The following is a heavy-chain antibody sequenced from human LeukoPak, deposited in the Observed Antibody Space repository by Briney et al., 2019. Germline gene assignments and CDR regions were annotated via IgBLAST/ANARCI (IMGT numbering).Heavy chain of an antibody. CDR1: GSTFTNYW. CDR3: ARRDGGANYWYFDV. Sequence: GASLKISCKGSGSTFTNYWIGWVRQLPGEGLEWMGIIFPGDSDTRYSPSFEGQVTISADKSTTTAYLQWSSLKASDSAMYYCARRDGGANYWYFDVWGRGTLVTVSS. CDR2: IFPGDSDT. D-gene: IGHD2-15*01. J-gene: IGHJ2*01. V-gene: IGHV5-51*01.